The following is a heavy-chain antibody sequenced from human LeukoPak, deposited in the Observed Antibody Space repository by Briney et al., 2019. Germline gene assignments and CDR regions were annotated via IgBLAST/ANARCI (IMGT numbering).Heavy chain of an antibody. J-gene: IGHJ4*02. CDR1: GFTFSSYG. V-gene: IGHV3-30*18. D-gene: IGHD1-26*01. CDR3: AKLGWWELPH. CDR2: ISYDGSNK. Sequence: GGSLRLSCAASGFTFSSYGMHWVRQAPGKGLEWVAVISYDGSNKYCADSVKGRFTISRDNSKNTLYLQMNSLRAEDTAVYYCAKLGWWELPHWGQGTLVTVSS.